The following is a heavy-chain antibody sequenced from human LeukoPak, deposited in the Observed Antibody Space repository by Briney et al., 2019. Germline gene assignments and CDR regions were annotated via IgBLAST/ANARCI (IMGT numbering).Heavy chain of an antibody. J-gene: IGHJ4*02. D-gene: IGHD4-17*01. Sequence: GGSLRLSCEGSGFIFSSHWMIWVRQAPGKGLEWLANIKQDGSEKYYVDSVKGRFTISRDNTKSSMYLEMNSLRAEDTAVYYCVRYRDGEYDFWGQGSLVTVSS. CDR3: VRYRDGEYDF. V-gene: IGHV3-7*02. CDR2: IKQDGSEK. CDR1: GFIFSSHW.